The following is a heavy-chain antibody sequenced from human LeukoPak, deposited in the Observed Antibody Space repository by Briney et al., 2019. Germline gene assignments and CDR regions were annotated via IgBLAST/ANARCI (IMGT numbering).Heavy chain of an antibody. CDR3: ARALYYDFWSGYSH. Sequence: ASVKVSCKASGYTFTSYGISWVRQAPGQGLEWMGWISAYNGNTNYAQKLQGRVTMTTDTSTSTAYMELRSLRSDDTAVYCCARALYYDFWSGYSHWGQGTLVTVSS. CDR2: ISAYNGNT. CDR1: GYTFTSYG. J-gene: IGHJ4*02. V-gene: IGHV1-18*01. D-gene: IGHD3-3*01.